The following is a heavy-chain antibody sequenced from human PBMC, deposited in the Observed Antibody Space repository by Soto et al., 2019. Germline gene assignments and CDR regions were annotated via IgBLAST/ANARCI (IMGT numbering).Heavy chain of an antibody. V-gene: IGHV1-58*01. CDR3: AADLWHYDSSGYYYSY. Sequence: SVKVSCKASGFTFTSSAVQWVRQARGQRLEWIGWIVVGSGNTNYAQKFQERVTITRDMSTSTAYMELSSLRSEDTAVYYCAADLWHYDSSGYYYSYWGQGTLVTVSS. CDR1: GFTFTSSA. D-gene: IGHD3-22*01. CDR2: IVVGSGNT. J-gene: IGHJ4*02.